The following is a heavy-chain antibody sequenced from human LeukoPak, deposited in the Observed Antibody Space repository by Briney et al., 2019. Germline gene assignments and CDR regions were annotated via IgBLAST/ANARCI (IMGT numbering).Heavy chain of an antibody. CDR1: GYSFTSYW. Sequence: KYGESLKISCKGSGYSFTSYWIGWVRQMPGKGMEWMGIIYPGDSDTRYSPSFQGQVTISADKSISTAYLQWSSLKASDTAMYYCARLRYSYGYHTAFDIWGQGTMVTVSS. V-gene: IGHV5-51*01. CDR3: ARLRYSYGYHTAFDI. J-gene: IGHJ3*02. CDR2: IYPGDSDT. D-gene: IGHD5-18*01.